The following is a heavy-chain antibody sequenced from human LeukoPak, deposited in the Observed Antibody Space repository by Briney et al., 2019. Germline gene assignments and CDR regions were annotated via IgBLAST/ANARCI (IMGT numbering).Heavy chain of an antibody. CDR3: ARVGTVVVPAAMRGWFDP. J-gene: IGHJ5*02. CDR2: INHSGST. V-gene: IGHV4-34*01. CDR1: GGSFSGYY. D-gene: IGHD2-2*03. Sequence: PSETLSLTCAVYGGSFSGYYWSWIRQPPGKGLEWTGEINHSGSTNYNPSLKSRVTISVDTSKNQFSLKLSSVTAADTAVYYCARVGTVVVPAAMRGWFDPWGQGTLVTVSS.